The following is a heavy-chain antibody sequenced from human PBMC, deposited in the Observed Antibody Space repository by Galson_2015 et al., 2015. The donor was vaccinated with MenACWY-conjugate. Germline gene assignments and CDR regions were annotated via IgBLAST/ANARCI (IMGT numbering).Heavy chain of an antibody. Sequence: SLRLSCAASGFSLNSYWMHWVRQAPGKGLVWVSRINSDGSSTAYAGSVKGRFTISRDNAKNTLYLQMNSLRVEDTAVYYCARGAYYFDSWGQGTLITVSS. CDR2: INSDGSST. CDR1: GFSLNSYW. CDR3: ARGAYYFDS. V-gene: IGHV3-74*01. J-gene: IGHJ4*02.